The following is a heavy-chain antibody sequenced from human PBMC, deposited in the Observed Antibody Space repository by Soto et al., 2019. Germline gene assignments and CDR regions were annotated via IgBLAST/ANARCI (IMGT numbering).Heavy chain of an antibody. CDR3: ARGYDYVWGSYRSRGWFDP. D-gene: IGHD3-16*02. Sequence: QVQLQESGPGLVKPSGTLSLTCAVSGGSISSSNWWSWVRQPPGKGLEWIGEIYHSGSTNYNPSLKSRVTISVNKSKNQFSLKLSSVPAADTAVYYCARGYDYVWGSYRSRGWFDPWGQGTLVTVSS. CDR2: IYHSGST. CDR1: GGSISSSNW. V-gene: IGHV4-4*02. J-gene: IGHJ5*02.